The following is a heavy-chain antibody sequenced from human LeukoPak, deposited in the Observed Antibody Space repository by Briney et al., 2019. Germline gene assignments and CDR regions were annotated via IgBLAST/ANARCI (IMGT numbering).Heavy chain of an antibody. V-gene: IGHV3-23*01. CDR2: ISGSGGST. D-gene: IGHD4-17*01. J-gene: IGHJ5*02. CDR3: AKAPIYGDYGQINWFDP. Sequence: GGSLRLSCAASGFTFSSYGMSWVRQAPGKGLEWVSAISGSGGSTYYADSVKGRFTISRDNSKNTLYLQMNSLRAEDTAVYYCAKAPIYGDYGQINWFDPWGQGTLVTVSS. CDR1: GFTFSSYG.